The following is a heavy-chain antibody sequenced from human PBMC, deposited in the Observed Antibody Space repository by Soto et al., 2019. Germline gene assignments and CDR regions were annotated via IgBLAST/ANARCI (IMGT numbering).Heavy chain of an antibody. CDR3: AKDGGGYNYGYVMLDKYYYGMDV. CDR1: GFTFSTYA. D-gene: IGHD5-18*01. CDR2: ISYDGTNK. V-gene: IGHV3-30-3*01. J-gene: IGHJ6*02. Sequence: QVQLVESGGGVVQPGRSLRLSCAASGFTFSTYAMHWVRQAPGKGLEWVAVISYDGTNKYYADSVRGRFTISGDNSKNTLFLQMNSLRAEDTAVYYCAKDGGGYNYGYVMLDKYYYGMDVWGQGTTVTVSS.